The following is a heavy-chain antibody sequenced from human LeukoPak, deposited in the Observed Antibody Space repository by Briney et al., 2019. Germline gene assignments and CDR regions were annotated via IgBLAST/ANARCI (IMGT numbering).Heavy chain of an antibody. CDR3: ARDRTMIHAFDI. D-gene: IGHD3-22*01. CDR1: GYTFTGYY. CDR2: INPNSGGT. J-gene: IGHJ3*02. Sequence: ASVKVSCKASGYTFTGYYMHWVRQAPGQGLEGMGWINPNSGGTNYAQKFQGRVTMTRDTSISTAYMELSRLRSDDTAVYYCARDRTMIHAFDIWGQGTMVTVSS. V-gene: IGHV1-2*02.